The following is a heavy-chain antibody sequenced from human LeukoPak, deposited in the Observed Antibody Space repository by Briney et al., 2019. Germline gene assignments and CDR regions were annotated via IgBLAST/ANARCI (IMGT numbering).Heavy chain of an antibody. Sequence: PGGSLRLSCAASGFTFSSYWMSWVRQALGKGLEWVANIKQDGSEKYYVDSVKGRFTISRDNAKNSLYLQMNSLRAEDTAVYYCARGTYSSGWGRNYYYGMGVWGQGTTVTVSS. V-gene: IGHV3-7*01. CDR2: IKQDGSEK. D-gene: IGHD6-19*01. CDR1: GFTFSSYW. J-gene: IGHJ6*02. CDR3: ARGTYSSGWGRNYYYGMGV.